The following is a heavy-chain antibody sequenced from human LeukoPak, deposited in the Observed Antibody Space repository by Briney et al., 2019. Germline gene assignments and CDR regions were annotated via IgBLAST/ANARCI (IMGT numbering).Heavy chain of an antibody. D-gene: IGHD5-12*01. J-gene: IGHJ4*02. CDR3: ARHRRGSRGPVAIDY. V-gene: IGHV4-39*01. CDR1: GGSISSSSYY. Sequence: SETLSLTCTVSGGSISSSSYYWGWIRQPPGKGLEWIGSIYYSGSTYYNPSLKSRVTISVDTSKSQFSLKLSSVTAADTAVYYCARHRRGSRGPVAIDYWGQGTLVTVSS. CDR2: IYYSGST.